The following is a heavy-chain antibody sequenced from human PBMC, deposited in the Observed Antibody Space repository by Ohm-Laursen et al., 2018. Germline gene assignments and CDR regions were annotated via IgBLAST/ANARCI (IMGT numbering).Heavy chain of an antibody. CDR3: ARQEGYCSSTSCYEVWFDP. V-gene: IGHV4-59*08. D-gene: IGHD2-2*01. CDR2: INCSGNT. Sequence: GTLSLTCTVSGGSISNYYWSWIRQPPGEGLEWIGHINCSGNTNYNPSLKSRVTISVDTSKNQFSLKLSSVTAADTAVYYCARQEGYCSSTSCYEVWFDPWGQGTLVTVSS. CDR1: GGSISNYY. J-gene: IGHJ5*02.